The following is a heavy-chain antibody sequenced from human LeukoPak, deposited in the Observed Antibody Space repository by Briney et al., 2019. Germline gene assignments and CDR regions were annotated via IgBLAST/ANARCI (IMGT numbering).Heavy chain of an antibody. CDR3: AKDLLSASGY. D-gene: IGHD2/OR15-2a*01. V-gene: IGHV3-30*02. J-gene: IGHJ4*02. CDR2: IRYDGSNK. Sequence: GGSLRLSCAASGFTFSSYGMHWVRQAPGKGLEWVAFIRYDGSNKYYADSVKGRFTISRDNSKNTLYLQMNSLRAEDTAVYYCAKDLLSASGYWGQGTLVTVSS. CDR1: GFTFSSYG.